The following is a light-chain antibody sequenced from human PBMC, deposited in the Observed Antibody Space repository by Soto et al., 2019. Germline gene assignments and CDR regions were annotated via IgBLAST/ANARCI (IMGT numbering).Light chain of an antibody. J-gene: IGKJ1*01. CDR3: QQYGGSTRT. V-gene: IGKV3-20*01. Sequence: IVLTQSPGTLSLSPGERATLSCRASQSVTTQLAWYQQKPGQAPRLIIHGASSSGTGVPDRITGSGSGTDFSVSISRLELEEFAVYYCQQYGGSTRTFGQGVKVVI. CDR2: GAS. CDR1: QSVTTQ.